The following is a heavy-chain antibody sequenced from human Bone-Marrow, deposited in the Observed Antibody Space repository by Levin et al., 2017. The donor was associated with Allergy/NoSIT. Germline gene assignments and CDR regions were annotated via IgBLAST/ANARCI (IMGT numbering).Heavy chain of an antibody. V-gene: IGHV3-23*01. D-gene: IGHD2-21*01. Sequence: GGSLRLSCSASGFTFSYHVMSWVRQAPGKGLEWVSGVSGSGDRTYYADSVKGRFTISRDNSKNKMYLQMNSLRVEDTAMYYCANHQIPLDYWGQGTLVTVSS. J-gene: IGHJ4*02. CDR3: ANHQIPLDY. CDR2: VSGSGDRT. CDR1: GFTFSYHV.